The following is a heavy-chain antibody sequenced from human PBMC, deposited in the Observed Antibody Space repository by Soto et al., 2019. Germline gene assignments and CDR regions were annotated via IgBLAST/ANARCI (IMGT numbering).Heavy chain of an antibody. J-gene: IGHJ4*02. CDR3: AREYYDSSGYFTPCFDY. CDR1: GFTFRGPH. D-gene: IGHD3-22*01. V-gene: IGHV3-72*01. Sequence: GGALRLSCAASGFTFRGPHIGLVRPAPGEGVGWVGRTRNKANSYTTEYAASVKGRFTISRDDSKNSLYLQMNSLKTEDTAVYYCAREYYDSSGYFTPCFDYWGQGTLVTVSS. CDR2: TRNKANSYTT.